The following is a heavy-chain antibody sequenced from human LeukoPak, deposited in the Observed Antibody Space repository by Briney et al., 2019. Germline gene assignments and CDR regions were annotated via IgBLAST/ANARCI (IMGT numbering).Heavy chain of an antibody. J-gene: IGHJ4*02. Sequence: SETLSLTCTVSGYSISSGYYWGWIRQPPGKGLEWIGSIYHSGSTYYNPSLKSRVTISVDTSKNQFSLKLSSVTAADTAVYYCARDGYYYDSRVVVDYWGQGTLVTVSS. CDR1: GYSISSGYY. CDR3: ARDGYYYDSRVVVDY. D-gene: IGHD3-22*01. V-gene: IGHV4-38-2*02. CDR2: IYHSGST.